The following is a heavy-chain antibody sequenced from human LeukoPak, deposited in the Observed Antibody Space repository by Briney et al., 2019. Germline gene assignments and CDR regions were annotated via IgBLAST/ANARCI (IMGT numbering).Heavy chain of an antibody. J-gene: IGHJ4*02. V-gene: IGHV3-7*01. D-gene: IGHD3-10*01. CDR1: GFTLSGYR. Sequence: PGGSLRLSCAASGFTLSGYRMSRVRRSPGKGLEWVADIHQGGSEKFYVDSVKGRFTISRDNAKNSLYLQMNSLRAEDTAVYYCARITPGAVGSFDYWGQGTLVSVSS. CDR3: ARITPGAVGSFDY. CDR2: IHQGGSEK.